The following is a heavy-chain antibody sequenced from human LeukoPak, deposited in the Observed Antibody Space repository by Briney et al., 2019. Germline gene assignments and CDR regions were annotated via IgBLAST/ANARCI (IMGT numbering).Heavy chain of an antibody. CDR1: GYSFTSYW. CDR2: IYPGDSDT. D-gene: IGHD3-3*01. V-gene: IGHV5-51*01. CDR3: AREYYDFWSGYYTDYFDH. Sequence: GESLKISCKGSGYSFTSYWIGWVRQMPGKGLEWMGIIYPGDSDTRYSPSFQGQVTISADKSISTAYLQWSSLKASDTAMYYCAREYYDFWSGYYTDYFDHWGQGTLVTVSS. J-gene: IGHJ4*02.